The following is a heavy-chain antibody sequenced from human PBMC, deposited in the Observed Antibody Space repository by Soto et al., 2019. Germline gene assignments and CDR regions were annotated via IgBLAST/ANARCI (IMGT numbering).Heavy chain of an antibody. CDR1: GFTVSSNY. CDR2: IYSGGNT. Sequence: EAQLVESGGGLVQPGGSLRLSCVASGFTVSSNYLNWVRQAPGKGLEWVSVIYSGGNTYYADSVKGRFTISRHNPKNTLYLQMSSLGVEDTVVYYCASRGAFDIWGQGTMVTVSS. CDR3: ASRGAFDI. J-gene: IGHJ3*02. V-gene: IGHV3-53*04.